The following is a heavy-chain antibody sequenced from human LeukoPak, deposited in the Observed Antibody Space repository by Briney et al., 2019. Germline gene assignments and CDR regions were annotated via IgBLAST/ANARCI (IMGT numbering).Heavy chain of an antibody. CDR1: GGSISSHY. J-gene: IGHJ5*02. V-gene: IGHV4-59*11. Sequence: SETLSLTCTVSGGSISSHYWSWIRQPPGKGLEWIGYNYYSGSTNYNPSLKSRVTISVDTSKNQFSPKLSSATAADTAVYYCARGGQQLPKENWFDPWGQGTLVTVSS. CDR3: ARGGQQLPKENWFDP. D-gene: IGHD6-13*01. CDR2: NYYSGST.